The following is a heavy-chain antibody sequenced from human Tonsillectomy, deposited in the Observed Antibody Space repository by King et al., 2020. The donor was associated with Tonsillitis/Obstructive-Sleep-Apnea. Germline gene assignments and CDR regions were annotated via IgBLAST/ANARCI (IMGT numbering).Heavy chain of an antibody. V-gene: IGHV2-5*02. J-gene: IGHJ4*02. Sequence: TLKESGPTLVKPTQTLTLTCTFSGFSLSTSGVGVGWIRQPPGKALEWLALIYWDDDKRYSPSLKSRLTITKDTSKNQVVLTMTNMDPVDTATYYCAHNRITIFGVVTYYFDYWGQGTLVTVSS. CDR3: AHNRITIFGVVTYYFDY. CDR1: GFSLSTSGVG. CDR2: IYWDDDK. D-gene: IGHD3-3*01.